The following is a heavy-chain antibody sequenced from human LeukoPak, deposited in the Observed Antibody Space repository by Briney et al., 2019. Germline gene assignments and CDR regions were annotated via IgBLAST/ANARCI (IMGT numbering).Heavy chain of an antibody. J-gene: IGHJ3*02. CDR3: ARALYYDSSGYYDAFDI. CDR1: GFTFSDYY. D-gene: IGHD3-22*01. Sequence: GGSLRLSCAASGFTFSDYYMSWIRQAPGKGLEWVSYISSSGSTIYYADSVKGRFTISRDNAKNSLYLQMNSLRAEDTAVYYCARALYYDSSGYYDAFDIWGQGQWSPSLQ. CDR2: ISSSGSTI. V-gene: IGHV3-11*04.